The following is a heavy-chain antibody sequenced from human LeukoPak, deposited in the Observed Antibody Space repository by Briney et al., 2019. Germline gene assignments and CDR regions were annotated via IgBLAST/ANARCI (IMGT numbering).Heavy chain of an antibody. V-gene: IGHV3-48*04. CDR2: INPSSSIL. J-gene: IGHJ6*03. D-gene: IGHD6-19*01. CDR1: GFSFSIYG. CDR3: ARDPYSSGWYSYMDV. Sequence: GGSLRLSCAPSGFSFSIYGINWVRQAPGKGMEWISYINPSSSILDYADTVKDRFTISRDNAMNSLVLQMNSLRAEDTGVYYCARDPYSSGWYSYMDVWGKGTTVTVSS.